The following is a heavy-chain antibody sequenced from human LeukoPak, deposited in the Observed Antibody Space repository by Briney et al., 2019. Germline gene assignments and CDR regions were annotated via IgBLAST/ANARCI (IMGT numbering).Heavy chain of an antibody. CDR2: ISAYNGNT. CDR1: GGTFSSDA. Sequence: ASVKVSCKASGGTFSSDAISWVRQAPGQGLEWMGWISAYNGNTNYAQKLQGRVTMTTDTSTSTAYMELRSLRSDGTAVYYCARAFSGSYFDYWGQGTLVTVSS. V-gene: IGHV1-18*01. CDR3: ARAFSGSYFDY. J-gene: IGHJ4*02. D-gene: IGHD1-26*01.